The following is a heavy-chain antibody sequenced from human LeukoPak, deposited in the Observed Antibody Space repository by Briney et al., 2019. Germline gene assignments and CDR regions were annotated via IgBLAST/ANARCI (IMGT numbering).Heavy chain of an antibody. CDR3: SRAVAHLDY. CDR2: IRSESYGGTT. D-gene: IGHD4-23*01. J-gene: IGHJ4*02. Sequence: GRSLRLSCTASGFMFGGYAVSWVRQAPGKGLEWVGFIRSESYGGTTEYAASVKGRFTISRDDSKSIAYLQLNSLKTEDTAVYYCSRAVAHLDYWGQGTLVTVSS. V-gene: IGHV3-49*04. CDR1: GFMFGGYA.